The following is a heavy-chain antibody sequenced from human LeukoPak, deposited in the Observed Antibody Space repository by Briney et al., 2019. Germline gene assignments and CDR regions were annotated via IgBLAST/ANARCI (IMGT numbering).Heavy chain of an antibody. Sequence: EESLKISCKGSGYSFTSYWIGWVRQMPGKGLEWMGIIYPGDSDTRYSPSFQGQVTISADKSISTAYLQWSSLKASDTAMYYCARQDGYYDSSGYNAFDIWGQGTMVTVSS. J-gene: IGHJ3*02. CDR3: ARQDGYYDSSGYNAFDI. D-gene: IGHD3-22*01. V-gene: IGHV5-51*01. CDR1: GYSFTSYW. CDR2: IYPGDSDT.